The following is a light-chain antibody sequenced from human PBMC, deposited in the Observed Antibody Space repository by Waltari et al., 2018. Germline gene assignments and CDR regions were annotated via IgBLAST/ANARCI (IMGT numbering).Light chain of an antibody. Sequence: QSALTQPASVSGSPGQSITISCTGTSSDVGFYDFVSWFQQHPGKAPKVRIYKVNNRPAGVSHRSSGSKSANTAYLTISGLQAEDEADYYCSSYTRRSYWVFGGGTQLTVL. CDR3: SSYTRRSYWV. V-gene: IGLV2-14*01. CDR2: KVN. CDR1: SSDVGFYDF. J-gene: IGLJ3*02.